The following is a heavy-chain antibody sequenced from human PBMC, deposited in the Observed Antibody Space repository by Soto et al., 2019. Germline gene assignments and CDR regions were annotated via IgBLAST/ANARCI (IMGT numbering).Heavy chain of an antibody. Sequence: QVQMQESGPGLVKPSGTLSLTCAVSGDSMTRSVWWTWVRQPPGKGLEWIGEVFHTGNTNYNPSLKSRVTMSVDKSTIEFSLKVTSVTAADTAIYYCARKAWVRFDYWGQGALVTVSS. J-gene: IGHJ4*02. CDR3: ARKAWVRFDY. CDR2: VFHTGNT. CDR1: GDSMTRSVW. V-gene: IGHV4-4*02. D-gene: IGHD7-27*01.